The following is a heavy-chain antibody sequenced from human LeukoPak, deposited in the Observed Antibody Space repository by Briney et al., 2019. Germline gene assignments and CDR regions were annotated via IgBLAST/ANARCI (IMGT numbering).Heavy chain of an antibody. J-gene: IGHJ3*02. V-gene: IGHV3-21*04. Sequence: GGSLRLSCAASGFTFSSYSMNWVRQAPGKGLEWVSSISSSSSYIYYADSVKGRFTISRDNSKNTLYLQMNSLRAEDTAVYYCAKDLLKVVLAYCGGDCYPGAFDIWGQGTMVTVSS. CDR1: GFTFSSYS. CDR2: ISSSSSYI. CDR3: AKDLLKVVLAYCGGDCYPGAFDI. D-gene: IGHD2-21*02.